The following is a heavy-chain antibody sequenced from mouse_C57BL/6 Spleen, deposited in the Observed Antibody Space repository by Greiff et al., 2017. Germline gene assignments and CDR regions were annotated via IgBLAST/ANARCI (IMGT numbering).Heavy chain of an antibody. D-gene: IGHD1-1*01. Sequence: EVKLVESGGGLVQPGGSLSLSCAASGFTFTDYYMSWVRQPPGKALEWLGFIRNKANGYTTDYSASVKGRFTISRDNSQSILYLQMNALRAEDSATYYCARYNYGSSLFAYWGQGTLVTVSA. CDR3: ARYNYGSSLFAY. CDR2: IRNKANGYTT. J-gene: IGHJ3*01. V-gene: IGHV7-3*01. CDR1: GFTFTDYY.